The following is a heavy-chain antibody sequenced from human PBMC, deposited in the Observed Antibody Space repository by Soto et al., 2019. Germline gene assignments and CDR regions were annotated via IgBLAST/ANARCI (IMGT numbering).Heavy chain of an antibody. V-gene: IGHV4-31*03. CDR2: IYYSGST. J-gene: IGHJ4*02. CDR1: GGSISSGGYY. Sequence: ASETLSLTCTVSGGSISSGGYYWSWIRQHPGKGLEWIGYIYYSGSTYYNPSLESRVIISVDTSKNQFSLKLSSVTASDAAVYYCATFRGMTTATTERYFDYWGQGTLVTVSS. CDR3: ATFRGMTTATTERYFDY. D-gene: IGHD4-17*01.